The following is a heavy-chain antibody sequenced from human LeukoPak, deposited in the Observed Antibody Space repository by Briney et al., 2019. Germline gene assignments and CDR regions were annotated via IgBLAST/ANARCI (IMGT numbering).Heavy chain of an antibody. V-gene: IGHV4-39*07. Sequence: SETLSLTCTVSGGSISSSSYYWGWIRQPPGKGLEWIGEINHSGSTNYNPSLKSRVTISVDTSKNQFSLKLSSVTAADTAVYYCAGTTGYSSGWWYYYYYMDVWGKGTTVTISS. CDR1: GGSISSSSYY. J-gene: IGHJ6*03. CDR3: AGTTGYSSGWWYYYYYMDV. D-gene: IGHD6-19*01. CDR2: INHSGST.